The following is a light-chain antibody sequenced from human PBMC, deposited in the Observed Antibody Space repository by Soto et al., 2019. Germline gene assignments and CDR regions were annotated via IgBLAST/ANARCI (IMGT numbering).Light chain of an antibody. J-gene: IGKJ4*01. CDR3: QRWLT. V-gene: IGKV3-11*01. CDR1: QSVSSY. CDR2: DAS. Sequence: EIVLTQSPATLSLSPGERATLSCRASQSVSSYIAWYQQKPGQAPRLLIYDASNRATGIPARFSCTGSGTDFTLTISSLEPEDFAVYYCQRWLTFGGGTKVEIK.